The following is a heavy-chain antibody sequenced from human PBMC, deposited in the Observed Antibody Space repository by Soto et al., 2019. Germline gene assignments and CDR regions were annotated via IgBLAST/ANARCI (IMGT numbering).Heavy chain of an antibody. CDR1: GGSISSYY. V-gene: IGHV4-59*01. CDR3: ARSQASEPYYSYGMDV. J-gene: IGHJ6*02. D-gene: IGHD1-26*01. Sequence: SETLSLTCTVSGGSISSYYWSWIRQPPGKGLEWIGYIYYSGSTNYNPSLKSRVTISVDTSKNQFSLKLSSVTAADTAVYYCARSQASEPYYSYGMDVWGPGTTVTVSS. CDR2: IYYSGST.